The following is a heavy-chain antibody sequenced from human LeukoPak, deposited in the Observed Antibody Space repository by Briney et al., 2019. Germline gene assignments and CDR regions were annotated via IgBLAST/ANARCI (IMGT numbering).Heavy chain of an antibody. CDR1: VGSISSYY. V-gene: IGHV4-59*01. CDR3: ARAKLRNWFDP. J-gene: IGHJ5*02. CDR2: IFYSGST. Sequence: NTSETLSLTCSVSVGSISSYYWSWIRQPPGKGLEWIGYIFYSGSTNYNPSLKSRVTMSVDTSKNQFPLSLSSVTAADTAVYYCARAKLRNWFDPWGQGTLVTVSS. D-gene: IGHD2-15*01.